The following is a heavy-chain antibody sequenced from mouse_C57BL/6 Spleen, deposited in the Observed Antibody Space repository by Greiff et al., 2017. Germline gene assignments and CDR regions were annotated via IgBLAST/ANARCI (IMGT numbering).Heavy chain of an antibody. V-gene: IGHV1-55*01. CDR1: GYTFPSYW. Sequence: QVQLQQPGAELVKPGASVKMSCKASGYTFPSYWITWVKQRPGQGLEWIGDIYPGSGSTNYNEQFKSKATLTVDTSSSTAYMQLSSLTSEDSAVYYCARHYGNYKGDYFDYWGQGTTLTVSS. CDR3: ARHYGNYKGDYFDY. CDR2: IYPGSGST. J-gene: IGHJ2*01. D-gene: IGHD2-1*01.